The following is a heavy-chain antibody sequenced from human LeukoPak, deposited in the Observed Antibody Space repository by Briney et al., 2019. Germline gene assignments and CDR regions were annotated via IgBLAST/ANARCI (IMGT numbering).Heavy chain of an antibody. CDR1: GFTFSAYW. D-gene: IGHD5-24*01. CDR2: INEGSNLK. J-gene: IGHJ5*02. Sequence: GGSLRLSCAASGFTFSAYWMTWVRQAPGKGLEWVANINEGSNLKMYVDSVKGRFTISRDYTTNSLYLQMDSLRAEDTAVYYCARDIGRWLQFDWFDPWGQGTLVTVSS. CDR3: ARDIGRWLQFDWFDP. V-gene: IGHV3-7*01.